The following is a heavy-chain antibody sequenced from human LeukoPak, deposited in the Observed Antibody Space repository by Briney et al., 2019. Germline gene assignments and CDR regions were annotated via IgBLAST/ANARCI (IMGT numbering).Heavy chain of an antibody. CDR3: AKPIHYYDSSGYYYAWNY. Sequence: QPGGSLRLSCAASGFTFSSYAMSWVRQAPGKGLEWVSAISGSGGSTYYADSVKGRFTISRDNSKNTLYLQMNSLRAEDTAVYYCAKPIHYYDSSGYYYAWNYWGQGTLVTVSS. CDR1: GFTFSSYA. D-gene: IGHD3-22*01. CDR2: ISGSGGST. V-gene: IGHV3-23*01. J-gene: IGHJ4*02.